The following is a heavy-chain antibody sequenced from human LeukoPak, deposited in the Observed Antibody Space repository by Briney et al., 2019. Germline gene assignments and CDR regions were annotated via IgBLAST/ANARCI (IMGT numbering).Heavy chain of an antibody. Sequence: ASVKVSCTASGYTFTRYGISWVRQAPGQGLEWMGWITAYNGNRNYAQKFQGRVTMTTDRSMSTAYMELRSLRSDDTAVYYCARDLEYGDYTYYYYMDVWGKGTTVTITS. CDR1: GYTFTRYG. D-gene: IGHD4-17*01. V-gene: IGHV1-18*01. CDR2: ITAYNGNR. CDR3: ARDLEYGDYTYYYYMDV. J-gene: IGHJ6*03.